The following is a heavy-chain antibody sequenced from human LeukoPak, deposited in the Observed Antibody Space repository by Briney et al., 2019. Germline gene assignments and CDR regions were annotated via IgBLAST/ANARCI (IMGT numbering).Heavy chain of an antibody. Sequence: ASVKVSCKASGYTFTGYYMHWVRQAPGQGLEWVGWINPNSGGTNYAQKFQGRVTMTRDTSISTAYMELSRLRSDDTAVYYCARDRRYCSSTSCYLNWFDPWGQGTLVTVSS. J-gene: IGHJ5*02. CDR3: ARDRRYCSSTSCYLNWFDP. D-gene: IGHD2-2*01. V-gene: IGHV1-2*02. CDR1: GYTFTGYY. CDR2: INPNSGGT.